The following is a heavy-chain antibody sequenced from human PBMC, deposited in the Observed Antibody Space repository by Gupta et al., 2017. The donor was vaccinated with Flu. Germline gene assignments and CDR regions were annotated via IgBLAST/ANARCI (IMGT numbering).Heavy chain of an antibody. CDR2: IIPIFGAA. D-gene: IGHD5-18*01. J-gene: IGHJ6*03. CDR3: ARDGVDTSMVSYFYFYYMDV. CDR1: GGTFNTYA. V-gene: IGHV1-69*06. Sequence: QVQLVQSGAEVKKPGSSVKVSCKTSGGTFNTYAVSWVRQAPGQGLEWMGGIIPIFGAANYAQQFQGRVKITADKSTGTAYMELSSLKSEDTAVYYCARDGVDTSMVSYFYFYYMDVWGKGTTVTVSS.